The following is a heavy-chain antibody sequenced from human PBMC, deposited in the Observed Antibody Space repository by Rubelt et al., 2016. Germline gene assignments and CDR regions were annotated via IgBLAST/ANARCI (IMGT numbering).Heavy chain of an antibody. Sequence: QLQLQESGPGLVKPSETLSLTCTVSGGSISSSSYYWGWIRQPPGRGLEWIGSICYSGSTYYNPSLTSRVTISVDTARNQFSLKLSSVTAADTAVYYCARGRFLEWLPPDYWGQGTLVTVSS. D-gene: IGHD3-3*01. V-gene: IGHV4-39*01. CDR1: GGSISSSSYY. CDR2: ICYSGST. J-gene: IGHJ4*02. CDR3: ARGRFLEWLPPDY.